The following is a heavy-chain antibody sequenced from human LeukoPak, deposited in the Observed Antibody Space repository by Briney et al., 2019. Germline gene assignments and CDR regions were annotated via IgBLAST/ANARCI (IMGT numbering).Heavy chain of an antibody. D-gene: IGHD3-22*01. V-gene: IGHV3-23*01. CDR3: AKAPGYYDNSGYSYVGAFDI. CDR1: GFTFRSYA. Sequence: QTGGSLRLSCAASGFTFRSYAMNWVRQAPGKGLEWVSGLSVSGGSTYYADSVRGRFTISRDSSKNTLYLQMNSLRAEDTAVYYCAKAPGYYDNSGYSYVGAFDIWGQGTLVTVSS. J-gene: IGHJ3*02. CDR2: LSVSGGST.